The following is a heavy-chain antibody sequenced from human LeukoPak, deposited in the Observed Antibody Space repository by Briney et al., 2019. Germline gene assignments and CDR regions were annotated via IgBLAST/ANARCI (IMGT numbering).Heavy chain of an antibody. D-gene: IGHD3-3*01. CDR1: GGSISSYY. V-gene: IGHV4-4*07. J-gene: IGHJ6*03. CDR2: IYTSGST. Sequence: SETLSLTCTVSGGSISSYYWSWIRQPAGKGLEWMGRIYTSGSTNYNPSLKSRVTMSVDTSKNQFSLKLSSVTAADTAVYYCARLTIFGVVHYCYYMDVWGKGTTVTVSS. CDR3: ARLTIFGVVHYCYYMDV.